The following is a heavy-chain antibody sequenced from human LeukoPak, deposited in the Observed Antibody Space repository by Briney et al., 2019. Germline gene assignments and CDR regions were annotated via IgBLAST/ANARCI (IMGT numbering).Heavy chain of an antibody. J-gene: IGHJ4*02. D-gene: IGHD3-10*01. CDR2: IRSRGGTI. CDR3: ARAPTYGSGSSLDY. CDR1: GFMFSSYE. Sequence: GGSLRLSCAASGFMFSSYEMNWVRQAPGKGLEWVSYIRSRGGTIYYADSVKGRFTISRDNAKNSLYLQMNSLRAEDTAVYYCARAPTYGSGSSLDYWGQGTLVTVSS. V-gene: IGHV3-48*03.